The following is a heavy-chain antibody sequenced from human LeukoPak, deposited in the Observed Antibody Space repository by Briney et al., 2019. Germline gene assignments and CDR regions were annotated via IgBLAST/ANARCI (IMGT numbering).Heavy chain of an antibody. CDR2: INPNSGGT. D-gene: IGHD6-13*01. CDR3: ARGSVGSSWYSYFDY. Sequence: GASVKVSCKASGYTFTGYYMHWVRQAPGQGLEWMGWINPNSGGTNYAQKFQGRVTMTRDTSTSTVYMELSSLRSEDTAVYYCARGSVGSSWYSYFDYWGQGTLVTVSS. J-gene: IGHJ4*02. V-gene: IGHV1-2*02. CDR1: GYTFTGYY.